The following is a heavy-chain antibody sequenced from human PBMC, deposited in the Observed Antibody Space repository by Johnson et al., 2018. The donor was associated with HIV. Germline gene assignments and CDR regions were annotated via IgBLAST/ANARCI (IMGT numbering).Heavy chain of an antibody. CDR2: IASSDSPI. V-gene: IGHV3-11*04. Sequence: QMQLVESGGGLVQPGGSLRLSCAASGFTFSDYYMSWIRQAPGKGLEWVSYIASSDSPIYYADSVKGRFTISRDNAKNSLYLQMNTLRAEDTAVYYCARGRGLQLLEWPTGLWSAFDIWGQGTMVTVSS. D-gene: IGHD3-3*01. J-gene: IGHJ3*02. CDR1: GFTFSDYY. CDR3: ARGRGLQLLEWPTGLWSAFDI.